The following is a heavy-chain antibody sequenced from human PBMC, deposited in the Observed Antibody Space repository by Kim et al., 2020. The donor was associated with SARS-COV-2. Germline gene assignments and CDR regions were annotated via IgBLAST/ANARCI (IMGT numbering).Heavy chain of an antibody. V-gene: IGHV4-39*01. Sequence: SETLSLTSTVSGGSNSGNTYYWGWIRQAPGKGLEWIGNIFYYGTTYYNPSLKSRVAISIDTSQNQFSLKLRSATAADTAMYFCSLTTSGRYPPSFYIWC. D-gene: IGHD1-26*01. CDR1: GGSNSGNTYY. CDR3: SLTTSGRYPPSFYI. CDR2: IFYYGTT. J-gene: IGHJ3*02.